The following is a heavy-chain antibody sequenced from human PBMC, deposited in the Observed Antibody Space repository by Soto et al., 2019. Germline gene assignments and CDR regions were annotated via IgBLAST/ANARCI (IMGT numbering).Heavy chain of an antibody. J-gene: IGHJ4*02. CDR2: IYPGDSDT. Sequence: GESLKISCKGSGYSFTSYWIGWARQMPGKGLEWMGIIYPGDSDTRYSPSFQGQVTISADKSISTAYLQWSSLRASDTAMYYCARRYDSSGYYFDYWGQGTLVTSPQ. CDR3: ARRYDSSGYYFDY. D-gene: IGHD3-22*01. V-gene: IGHV5-51*01. CDR1: GYSFTSYW.